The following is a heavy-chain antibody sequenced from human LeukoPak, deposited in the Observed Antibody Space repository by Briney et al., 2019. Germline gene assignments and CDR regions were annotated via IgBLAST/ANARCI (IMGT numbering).Heavy chain of an antibody. CDR3: AKDYDFWSGYSASLLATDGMDV. CDR1: GFTFSSYG. V-gene: IGHV3-30*18. D-gene: IGHD3-3*01. CDR2: ISNDGTNK. J-gene: IGHJ6*02. Sequence: GGSLRLSCAASGFTFSSYGMHWVRQAPGKGLVWVAVISNDGTNKYYADSVKGRFTISRDNSKNTLYLQMNSLRAEDTAVYYCAKDYDFWSGYSASLLATDGMDVWGQGTTVTVSS.